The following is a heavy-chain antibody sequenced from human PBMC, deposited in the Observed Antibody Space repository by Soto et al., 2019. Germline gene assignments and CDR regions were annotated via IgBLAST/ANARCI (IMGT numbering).Heavy chain of an antibody. Sequence: QIQLVQSGTEVKRSGASVKVSCKTSGYSFTTYGLSWVRQAPGRGLEWVGWISGYNGNTNYAQKFQGTVILTTATPTTTGYMEIQSLSSDDTAVYYCVRDTYYYHSSGPAPFEYWGQGTQVTVSS. D-gene: IGHD3-22*01. CDR1: GYSFTTYG. J-gene: IGHJ4*02. CDR3: VRDTYYYHSSGPAPFEY. CDR2: ISGYNGNT. V-gene: IGHV1-18*01.